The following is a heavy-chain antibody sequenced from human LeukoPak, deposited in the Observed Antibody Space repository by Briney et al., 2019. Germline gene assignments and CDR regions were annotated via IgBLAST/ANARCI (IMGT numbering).Heavy chain of an antibody. CDR1: RYTFTNSG. J-gene: IGHJ4*02. Sequence: ASVKVSCGASRYTFTNSGINWVRQAPGQGLEWMGWISAYKGNANYAPKLQGRVTLTTDTSTSTAFMELSSLRSDDTAVYYCARSAYYYDTSAYADDFDSWGQGTLVTVSS. CDR3: ARSAYYYDTSAYADDFDS. CDR2: ISAYKGNA. V-gene: IGHV1-18*01. D-gene: IGHD3-22*01.